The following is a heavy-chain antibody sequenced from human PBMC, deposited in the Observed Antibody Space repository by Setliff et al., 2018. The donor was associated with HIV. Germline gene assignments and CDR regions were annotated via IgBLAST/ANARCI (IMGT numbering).Heavy chain of an antibody. J-gene: IGHJ4*02. Sequence: GSLRLSCAAFGFTFSSYGMSWVRQAPGKGLEWVSTISGRDGRTYYADSVKGRFTISRDNAKNTLFLQMNSLRAEDTAVYYCARAQDNYYDSSGYSFDSWGQGSLVTVSS. CDR1: GFTFSSYG. V-gene: IGHV3-23*01. CDR2: ISGRDGRT. CDR3: ARAQDNYYDSSGYSFDS. D-gene: IGHD3-22*01.